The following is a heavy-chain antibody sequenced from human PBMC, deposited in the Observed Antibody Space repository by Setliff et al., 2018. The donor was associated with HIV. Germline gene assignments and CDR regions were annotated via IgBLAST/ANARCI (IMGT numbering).Heavy chain of an antibody. CDR3: AKGCGGAGFCYYADY. D-gene: IGHD2-21*01. Sequence: GSLRLSCAASGFSFGNAWMSWVRQAAGKGLEWVGRIRSKIDGETTDYAAPVKGRFTISRDDSKNTLYLHMNNLRGDDTAVYYCAKGCGGAGFCYYADYWGQGTVVTVSS. CDR1: GFSFGNAW. J-gene: IGHJ4*02. CDR2: IRSKIDGETT. V-gene: IGHV3-15*05.